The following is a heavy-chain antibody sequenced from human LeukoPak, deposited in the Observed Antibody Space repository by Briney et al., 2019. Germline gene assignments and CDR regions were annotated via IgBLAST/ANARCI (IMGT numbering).Heavy chain of an antibody. CDR1: GGSISSYY. V-gene: IGHV4-59*01. J-gene: IGHJ4*02. CDR2: IYYGGTT. Sequence: EASETLSLTCTVSGGSISSYYWGWIRQPPGKGREWMGYIYYGGTTNYNPSLKSRLPISVDTSKNQSSLKPSSVTAADTAVYYCASALIPYYPDYWGQGTLVTASS. CDR3: ASALIPYYPDY.